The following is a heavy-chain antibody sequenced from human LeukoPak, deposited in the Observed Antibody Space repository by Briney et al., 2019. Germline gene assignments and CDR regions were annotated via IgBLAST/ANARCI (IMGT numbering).Heavy chain of an antibody. CDR2: INPSGGTT. Sequence: ASVKVSCKASGCTFTNYYIHWVRQAPGQGLEWMGIINPSGGTTAYAQKFQGRVTMTRDMSTSTDYMELSSLRSEDTAVYYCARDNSVGDIAWWFDPWGQGTLVTVSS. V-gene: IGHV1-46*01. J-gene: IGHJ5*02. CDR3: ARDNSVGDIAWWFDP. D-gene: IGHD3-10*01. CDR1: GCTFTNYY.